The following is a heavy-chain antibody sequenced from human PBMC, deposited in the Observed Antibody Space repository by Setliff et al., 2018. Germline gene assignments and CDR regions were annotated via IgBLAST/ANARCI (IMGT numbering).Heavy chain of an antibody. CDR3: ARRYNFWSGYLDY. CDR2: IYYSGST. CDR1: GYSISSAYY. Sequence: PSETLSLTCAVSGYSISSAYYWGWIRQPPGKGLEWIGSIYYSGSTYYNPSLKSRVTISVDTSKNQFSLKLSSVTAADTAVYYCARRYNFWSGYLDYWGQGTLVTVS. D-gene: IGHD3-3*01. J-gene: IGHJ4*02. V-gene: IGHV4-38-2*01.